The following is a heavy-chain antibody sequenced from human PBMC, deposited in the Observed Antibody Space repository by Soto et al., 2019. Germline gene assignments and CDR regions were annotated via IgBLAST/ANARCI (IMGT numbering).Heavy chain of an antibody. J-gene: IGHJ4*02. D-gene: IGHD3-22*01. CDR3: EKCSRDNSGVS. V-gene: IGHV3-23*01. CDR2: IIRSGGST. Sequence: EVQLLESGGGLVQPGGSLRLSCAASGFAFRSYALSWVRQAPGKGLEWVSSIIRSGGSTYFADSVKGRFTISRDNSNNLVYLKMNSLRAEDTATYYCEKCSRDNSGVSWGQGTLVTVSS. CDR1: GFAFRSYA.